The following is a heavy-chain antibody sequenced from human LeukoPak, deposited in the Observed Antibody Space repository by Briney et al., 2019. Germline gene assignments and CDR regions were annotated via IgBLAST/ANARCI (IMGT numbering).Heavy chain of an antibody. J-gene: IGHJ4*02. V-gene: IGHV4-39*07. D-gene: IGHD1-20*01. CDR3: AKVELKVGVTGSPDY. CDR2: VSYSGSP. CDR1: GASINIYTYY. Sequence: SETLSLTCTVSGASINIYTYYWGWIRQPPGKGLEWIGSVSYSGSPYYNPSLKSRVTISVDTSKNQFSLKLSSVTAADTAVYYCAKVELKVGVTGSPDYWGQGTLVTVSS.